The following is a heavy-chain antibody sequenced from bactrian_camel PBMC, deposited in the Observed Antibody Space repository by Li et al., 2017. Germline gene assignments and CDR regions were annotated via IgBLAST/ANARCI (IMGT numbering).Heavy chain of an antibody. D-gene: IGHD7*01. CDR1: GATYMRWC. Sequence: VQLVESGGGSVQVGGSLRLSCKMSGATYMRWCMGWFRQIPDKEREGVAGFDVGRRTPYYVDSVKGRFTISRDNSKNMLYLQLNSLKTEDTAMYYCALCIVPSDSYITGGCAHYTRGQGTQVTVS. V-gene: IGHV3S1*01. CDR3: ALCIVPSDSYITGGCAHYT. CDR2: FDVGRRTP. J-gene: IGHJ4*01.